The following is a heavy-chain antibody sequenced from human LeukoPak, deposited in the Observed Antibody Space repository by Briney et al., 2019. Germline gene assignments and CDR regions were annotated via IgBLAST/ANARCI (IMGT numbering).Heavy chain of an antibody. CDR3: ARVRWGGLYYFDY. J-gene: IGHJ4*02. CDR2: ISDSDDTT. Sequence: GGSLRLSCATSGFTFSDYGMNWVRQSPGKGLEWVSAISDSDDTTDYADSVKGRFTISRDNAKNTLYLQMNSLRAEDTAVYYCARVRWGGLYYFDYWGQGTLVTVSS. V-gene: IGHV3-23*01. D-gene: IGHD3-16*01. CDR1: GFTFSDYG.